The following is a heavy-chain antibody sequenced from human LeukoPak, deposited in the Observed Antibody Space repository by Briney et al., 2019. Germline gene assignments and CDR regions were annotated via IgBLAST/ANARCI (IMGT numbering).Heavy chain of an antibody. CDR1: GGSISSYY. CDR3: ARVLSGSYGLDYMDV. Sequence: SETLSLTCTVSGGSISSYYWSWIRQPPGKGLEWIGYIYYSGSTNYNPSLKSRVTVSVDTSKNQFSLKLSSVTAADTAVYYCARVLSGSYGLDYMDVWGKGTTVTVSS. D-gene: IGHD1-26*01. V-gene: IGHV4-59*01. CDR2: IYYSGST. J-gene: IGHJ6*03.